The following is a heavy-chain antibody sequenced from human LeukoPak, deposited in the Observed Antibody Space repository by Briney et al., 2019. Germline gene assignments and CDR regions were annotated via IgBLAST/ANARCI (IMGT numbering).Heavy chain of an antibody. CDR3: VRDADGGNSWFDS. Sequence: GGSLRLSCAASGFVFSTHSMNWIRQAPGKGLEWVSWISSSNGDIYYADSVRGRFTISRDDAKKSLYLQMNSLRAEDTAVYYCVRDADGGNSWFDSWGQGTLVTVSS. J-gene: IGHJ5*01. CDR1: GFVFSTHS. CDR2: ISSSNGDI. D-gene: IGHD4-23*01. V-gene: IGHV3-21*01.